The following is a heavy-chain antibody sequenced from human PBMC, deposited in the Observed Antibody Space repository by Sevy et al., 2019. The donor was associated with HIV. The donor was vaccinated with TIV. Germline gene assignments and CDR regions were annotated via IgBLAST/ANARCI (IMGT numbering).Heavy chain of an antibody. J-gene: IGHJ3*01. Sequence: GGSLRLSCAASGLTFRSHAMHWVRQAPGKGLEWVTVISYDGAVRYYGESVKGRFTVSRDNSKNTLYLQMNSLRPDDTAVYSCAREAGYSAKNDAFAFWGQGTMVTVSS. CDR3: AREAGYSAKNDAFAF. CDR2: ISYDGAVR. D-gene: IGHD1-26*01. V-gene: IGHV3-30-3*01. CDR1: GLTFRSHA.